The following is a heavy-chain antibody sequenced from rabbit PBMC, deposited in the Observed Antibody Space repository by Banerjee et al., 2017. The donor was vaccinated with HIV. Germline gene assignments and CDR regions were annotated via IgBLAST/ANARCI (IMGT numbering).Heavy chain of an antibody. D-gene: IGHD2-1*01. CDR1: GFSFSSGYY. J-gene: IGHJ4*01. CDR2: IYTGSSGST. CDR3: ARGTGGAGDGLNL. Sequence: QSLEESGGDLVKPGASLTLTCTASGFSFSSGYYMCWVRQTPGKGLEWIACIYTGSSGSTYYASWAKGRFTISKTSSTTVTLQMTSLTAADTATYFCARGTGGAGDGLNLWGPGTLVTVS. V-gene: IGHV1S40*01.